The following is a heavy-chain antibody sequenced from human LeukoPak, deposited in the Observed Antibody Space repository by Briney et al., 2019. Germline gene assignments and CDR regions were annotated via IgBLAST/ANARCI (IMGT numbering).Heavy chain of an antibody. CDR3: AREAVAGTDPDY. V-gene: IGHV3-23*01. D-gene: IGHD6-19*01. CDR1: GFTFSSYA. Sequence: GGSLRLSCAASGFTFSSYAMSWVRQAPGKGLEWVSAISGSGGSTYYADSVKGRFTISRDNAKNSLYLQMNSLRAEDTAVYYCAREAVAGTDPDYWGQGTLVTVSS. CDR2: ISGSGGST. J-gene: IGHJ4*02.